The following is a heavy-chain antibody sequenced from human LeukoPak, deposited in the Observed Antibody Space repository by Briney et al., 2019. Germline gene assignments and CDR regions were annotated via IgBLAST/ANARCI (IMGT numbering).Heavy chain of an antibody. CDR3: ARRDRWDYYGSGSYSYFEL. CDR2: IKQDGGEK. D-gene: IGHD3-10*01. J-gene: IGHJ4*02. V-gene: IGHV3-7*02. Sequence: GGSLKLSCAASGFTFTSYWMSWVRQAPGKGLEWVANIKQDGGEKNYAHSVKGRFTITTDNSTNPPYMEMNSLRSEDTAVYYCARRDRWDYYGSGSYSYFELWGESTRVTVSS. CDR1: GFTFTSYW.